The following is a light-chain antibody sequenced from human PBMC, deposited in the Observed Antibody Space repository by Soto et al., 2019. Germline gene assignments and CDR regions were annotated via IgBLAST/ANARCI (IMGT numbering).Light chain of an antibody. Sequence: EIVLTQSPGTLSLSPGERATLSCSASQSVSSNFLAWYQQKPGQAPRLLIYGASNRATGIPDRFSGSGSGTEFTLTISSLQSEDFAVYYCQQYSNSPLTFGQGTKVDI. CDR3: QQYSNSPLT. CDR1: QSVSSNF. V-gene: IGKV3-20*01. J-gene: IGKJ1*01. CDR2: GAS.